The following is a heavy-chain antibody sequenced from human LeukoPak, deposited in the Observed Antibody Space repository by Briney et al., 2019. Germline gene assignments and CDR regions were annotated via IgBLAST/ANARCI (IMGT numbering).Heavy chain of an antibody. CDR3: ARDGEYSSGWLNWLDP. Sequence: PGGSLRLSCAASGFTFSSYWMSWVRQAPGKGLEWVAHIKQDGSEKYYVDSVKGRFTISRDNAKNSLYLQMNSLRAEDTAVYYCARDGEYSSGWLNWLDPWGQGTLVTVSS. J-gene: IGHJ5*02. CDR2: IKQDGSEK. D-gene: IGHD6-19*01. CDR1: GFTFSSYW. V-gene: IGHV3-7*01.